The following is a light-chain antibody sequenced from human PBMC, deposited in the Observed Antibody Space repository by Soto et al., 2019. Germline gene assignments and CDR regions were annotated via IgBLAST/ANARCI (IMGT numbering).Light chain of an antibody. CDR2: NAS. J-gene: IGKJ1*01. Sequence: DIQMTQSPSTLSASVGDRVTIACRASRSISVYLAWYQQKPGKAPKILIFNASTLNSGVPSRFSGSGSGTEFHLTIDGLQPDDFATYYCQQYNGYSTWTFGQGTKVEFK. CDR1: RSISVY. CDR3: QQYNGYSTWT. V-gene: IGKV1-5*01.